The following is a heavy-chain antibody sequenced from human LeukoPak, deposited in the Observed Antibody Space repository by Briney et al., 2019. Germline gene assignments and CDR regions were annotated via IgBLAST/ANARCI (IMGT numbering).Heavy chain of an antibody. CDR3: AREKDSSSWYNWFDP. Sequence: PSETLSLTCAVYGGSFSGYYWSWIRQPPGKGLEWIGEINHSGSTNYNPSLKSRVTISVDTSKNQFSLKLSSVTAADTALYYCAREKDSSSWYNWFDPWGQGTLVTVSS. V-gene: IGHV4-34*01. J-gene: IGHJ5*02. D-gene: IGHD6-13*01. CDR1: GGSFSGYY. CDR2: INHSGST.